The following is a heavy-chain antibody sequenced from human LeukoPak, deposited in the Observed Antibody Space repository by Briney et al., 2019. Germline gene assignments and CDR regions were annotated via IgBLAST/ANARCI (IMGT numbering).Heavy chain of an antibody. CDR1: GDSVSINSAA. V-gene: IGHV6-1*01. D-gene: IGHD6-19*01. J-gene: IGHJ6*02. Sequence: SQTLSLTCAISGDSVSINSAAWNWIRQSPSRGLEWLGRSYYRPNWYNDYAGSVKSRITINPDTSKNQFSLQPNSVTPEDTAVYYCARERSIAVAGTPSYYYYGMDVWGQGTTVTVSS. CDR2: SYYRPNWYN. CDR3: ARERSIAVAGTPSYYYYGMDV.